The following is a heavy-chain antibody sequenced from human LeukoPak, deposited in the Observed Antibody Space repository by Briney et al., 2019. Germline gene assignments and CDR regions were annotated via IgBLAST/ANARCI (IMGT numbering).Heavy chain of an antibody. CDR1: RGSISVDY. Sequence: GTLSLTCTVSRGSISVDYWSWSGRPPGKGGGGIGYIYYSGSTNYNPSLKSRVTISVDTSKNQFSLKLSSVTAADTAVYYCAKVDTAMVTFDYWGQGTLVTVSS. CDR3: AKVDTAMVTFDY. D-gene: IGHD5-18*01. J-gene: IGHJ4*02. V-gene: IGHV4-59*01. CDR2: IYYSGST.